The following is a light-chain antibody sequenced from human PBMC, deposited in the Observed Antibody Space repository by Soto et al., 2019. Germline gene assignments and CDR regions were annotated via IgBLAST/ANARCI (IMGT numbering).Light chain of an antibody. Sequence: QSALTQPASVSRTPGQSITISCTGTSSDVGSYNLVSWYQQHPGKAPKLIIYEGSKRPSGVSNRFSGSKSGNTASLTISGLQAEDEADYYCCSYAGSSTVVFGGGTKLTVL. CDR2: EGS. J-gene: IGLJ2*01. CDR3: CSYAGSSTVV. CDR1: SSDVGSYNL. V-gene: IGLV2-23*01.